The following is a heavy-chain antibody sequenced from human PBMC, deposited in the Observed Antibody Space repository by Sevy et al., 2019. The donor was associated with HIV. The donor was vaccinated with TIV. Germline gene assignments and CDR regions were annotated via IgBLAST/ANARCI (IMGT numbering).Heavy chain of an antibody. CDR1: GGSISAYY. D-gene: IGHD5-12*01. CDR3: ARAPPVRSGDDSLNWFAP. V-gene: IGHV4-59*01. CDR2: IHYTGNT. J-gene: IGHJ5*02. Sequence: SETLSLTCTLSGGSISAYYWSWIRQPPGKGLEWIGYIHYTGNTKYNPSLESRVTISVDTSKNQFSLKLSSVTAADTAIYYCARAPPVRSGDDSLNWFAPWGQGTLVTVSS.